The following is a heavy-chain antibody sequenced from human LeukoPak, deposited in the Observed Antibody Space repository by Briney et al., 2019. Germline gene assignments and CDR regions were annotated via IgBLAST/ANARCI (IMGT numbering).Heavy chain of an antibody. Sequence: GGSLRLSCAASGFTFSSYSMHWVRQAPGKGLEWVAVIWYDGSNKYYADSVKGRFTISRDNSKNTLYLQMNGLRAEDTAVYYCARDASPSVDYWGQGTLVTVS. CDR3: ARDASPSVDY. V-gene: IGHV3-33*01. D-gene: IGHD4-17*01. CDR1: GFTFSSYS. CDR2: IWYDGSNK. J-gene: IGHJ4*02.